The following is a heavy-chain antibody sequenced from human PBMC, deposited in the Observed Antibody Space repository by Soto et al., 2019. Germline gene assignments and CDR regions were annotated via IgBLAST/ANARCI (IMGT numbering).Heavy chain of an antibody. J-gene: IGHJ6*02. CDR1: GGTFSSYA. V-gene: IGHV1-69*13. CDR2: IIPIFGTA. CDR3: AREMKRNSGDIVVVPAAIRGYYYGMDV. D-gene: IGHD2-2*02. Sequence: ASVKVSCKASGGTFSSYAISWVRQAPGQGLEWMGGIIPIFGTANYAQKFQGRVTITADESTSTAYMELSSLRSEDTAVYYCAREMKRNSGDIVVVPAAIRGYYYGMDVWGQGTAVTVSS.